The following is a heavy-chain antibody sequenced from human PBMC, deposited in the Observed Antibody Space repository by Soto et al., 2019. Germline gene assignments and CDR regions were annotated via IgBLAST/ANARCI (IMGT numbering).Heavy chain of an antibody. CDR2: IIPIFGTA. D-gene: IGHD3-22*01. V-gene: IGHV1-69*06. CDR1: GGTFSSYA. CDR3: ARDLHPYYYDSSGYYSGDY. Sequence: QVQLVQSGAEVKKPGSSVKVSCKASGGTFSSYAISWVRQAPGQGLEWMGGIIPIFGTANYAQKFQGRVTITADKSTSTANMELSSLRSEDTAVYYCARDLHPYYYDSSGYYSGDYWGQGTLVTVSS. J-gene: IGHJ4*02.